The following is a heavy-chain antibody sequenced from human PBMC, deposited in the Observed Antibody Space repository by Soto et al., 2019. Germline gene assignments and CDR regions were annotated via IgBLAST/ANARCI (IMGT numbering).Heavy chain of an antibody. CDR1: GGSISSGDYY. D-gene: IGHD2-15*01. Sequence: QVQLQESGPGLVKPSQTLSLTCTVSGGSISSGDYYWSWIRQPPGKGLEWIGYIYYSGSTNYNPSLKSRVTISVDTSKNQFSLKLSSVTAADTAVYYCARDRGLDCSGGSCYSRNWFDPWGQGTLVTVSS. CDR2: IYYSGST. V-gene: IGHV4-30-4*01. J-gene: IGHJ5*02. CDR3: ARDRGLDCSGGSCYSRNWFDP.